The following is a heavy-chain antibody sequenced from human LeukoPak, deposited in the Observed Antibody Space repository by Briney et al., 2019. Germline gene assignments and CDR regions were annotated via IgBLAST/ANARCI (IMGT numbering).Heavy chain of an antibody. CDR2: IRGSGDST. CDR1: GFTFSSYA. V-gene: IGHV3-23*01. CDR3: AKDLVGDTY. D-gene: IGHD1-26*01. Sequence: GGSLRLSCAASGFTFSSYALSWVRQAPGQGLEWVSAIRGSGDSTYYADSVKGRFTISRDNSKYTLYLQMDSLRPEDTAVYYCAKDLVGDTYWGQGTLVTVSS. J-gene: IGHJ4*02.